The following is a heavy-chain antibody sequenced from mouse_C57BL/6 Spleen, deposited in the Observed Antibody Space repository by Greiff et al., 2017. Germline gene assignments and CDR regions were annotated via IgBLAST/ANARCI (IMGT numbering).Heavy chain of an antibody. CDR2: INPYNGDT. J-gene: IGHJ3*01. V-gene: IGHV1-20*01. CDR3: AYDYDEGTWFAY. CDR1: GYSFTGYF. D-gene: IGHD2-4*01. Sequence: EVKLVESGPELVKPGDSVKISCKASGYSFTGYFMNWVMQSHGKSLEWIGRINPYNGDTFYNQKFKGKATLTVDKSSSTAHMELRSLTSEDSAVYYCAYDYDEGTWFAYWGQGTLVTVAA.